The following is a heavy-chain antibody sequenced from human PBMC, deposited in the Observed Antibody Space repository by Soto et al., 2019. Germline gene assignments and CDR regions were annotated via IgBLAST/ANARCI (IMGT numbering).Heavy chain of an antibody. D-gene: IGHD4-17*01. Sequence: QVQLQESGPGLVKPSETLSLTCTVSGGSISSYYWSWIRQPPGKGLEWIGYIYYSGSTNYNPSLKSRVTISVDTSKNQFSLKLSSVTAADTPVYYCARDPYGDYYFDYWGQGTLVTVSS. CDR2: IYYSGST. CDR1: GGSISSYY. V-gene: IGHV4-59*01. CDR3: ARDPYGDYYFDY. J-gene: IGHJ4*02.